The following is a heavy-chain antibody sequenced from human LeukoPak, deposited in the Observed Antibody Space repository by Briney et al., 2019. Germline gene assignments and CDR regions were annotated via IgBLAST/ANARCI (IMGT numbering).Heavy chain of an antibody. J-gene: IGHJ4*02. Sequence: RPGGSLRRSCAASGFTFSSYAMNWVRQAPGKGLEWVSGISNSGGSTYYADSVKGRFTISRDNSKNTLYLQMNSLRAEDTAVYYCAKETSSSFDYWGQGTLVTVSS. CDR2: ISNSGGST. V-gene: IGHV3-23*01. CDR1: GFTFSSYA. CDR3: AKETSSSFDY. D-gene: IGHD6-6*01.